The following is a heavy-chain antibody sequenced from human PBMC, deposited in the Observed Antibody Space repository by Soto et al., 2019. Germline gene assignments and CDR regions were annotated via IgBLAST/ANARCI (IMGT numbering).Heavy chain of an antibody. Sequence: ASVKVSCKASGYTFTSYGISWVRQAPGQGLEWMGWISAYNGNTNYAQKLQGRVTMTTDTSTSTAYMELRSLRSDDTAVYYCARDPTLIPTQLLLDYYYMDVWGKGTTVTVSS. CDR2: ISAYNGNT. D-gene: IGHD2-15*01. CDR3: ARDPTLIPTQLLLDYYYMDV. CDR1: GYTFTSYG. J-gene: IGHJ6*03. V-gene: IGHV1-18*01.